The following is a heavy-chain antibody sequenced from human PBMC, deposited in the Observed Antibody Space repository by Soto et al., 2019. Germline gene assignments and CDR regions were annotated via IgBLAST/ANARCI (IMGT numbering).Heavy chain of an antibody. CDR3: AKPISGYYAPSDH. V-gene: IGHV3-23*01. Sequence: GRSLRLSCAAAGFTLSSFAMSWVRQAPGKGLEWVSVISDSGGSTYYADSVRGRFTISRDNSKSTLFLQMNSLRGDDTAIYYCAKPISGYYAPSDHWGQGTQVTVSS. CDR1: GFTLSSFA. CDR2: ISDSGGST. J-gene: IGHJ4*02. D-gene: IGHD3-22*01.